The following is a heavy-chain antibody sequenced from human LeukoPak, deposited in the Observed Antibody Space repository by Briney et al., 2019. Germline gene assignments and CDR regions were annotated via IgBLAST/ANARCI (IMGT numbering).Heavy chain of an antibody. CDR3: AICSIAAAGFFDY. Sequence: PSQTLSLTCTVSGGSISSGSYYWSWIRQPAGKGLEWIGRIYTSGSTNYNPSLKSRVTISVDTSKNQFSLKLSSVTAADTAVYYCAICSIAAAGFFDYWGQRTLVTVSS. V-gene: IGHV4-61*02. J-gene: IGHJ4*02. D-gene: IGHD6-13*01. CDR1: GGSISSGSYY. CDR2: IYTSGST.